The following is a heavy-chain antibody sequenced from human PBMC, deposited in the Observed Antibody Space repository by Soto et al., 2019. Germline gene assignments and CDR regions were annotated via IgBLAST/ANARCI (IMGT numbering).Heavy chain of an antibody. V-gene: IGHV1-8*01. J-gene: IGHJ4*02. CDR3: ARNPTETGTFEY. D-gene: IGHD7-27*01. Sequence: GASVKVSCKASGYTFTSYDINWVRQATGQGLEWMGRLKPNGGDTGYAQNFQGRLTLTRDTSTATAYMELTSLTSADTAVYFCARNPTETGTFEYWGQGTPVTVPQ. CDR1: GYTFTSYD. CDR2: LKPNGGDT.